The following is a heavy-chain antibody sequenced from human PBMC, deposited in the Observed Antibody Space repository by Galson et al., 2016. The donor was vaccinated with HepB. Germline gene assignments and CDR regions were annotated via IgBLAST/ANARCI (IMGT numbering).Heavy chain of an antibody. CDR2: INDSGRT. Sequence: SETLSLTCAVYGGSFSGYYWSWIRPPPGKGLEWIGEINDSGRTNYNPSLKTRVTISINMSKKQFSLSLSSVTAADPAVYYCARQDTYSNRNAFFSDYWGQGTLVTVSS. CDR1: GGSFSGYY. V-gene: IGHV4-34*01. D-gene: IGHD3-22*01. J-gene: IGHJ4*02. CDR3: ARQDTYSNRNAFFSDY.